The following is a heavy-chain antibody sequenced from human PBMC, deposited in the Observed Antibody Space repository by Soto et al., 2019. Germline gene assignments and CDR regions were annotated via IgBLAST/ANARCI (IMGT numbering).Heavy chain of an antibody. CDR2: ISSSSSYI. V-gene: IGHV3-21*01. Sequence: GGSLRLSCAASGFTFSSYSMNWVRQAPGKGLEWVSSISSSSSYIYYADSVKGRFTISRDNAKNSLYLQMNSLRAEDTAVYYCARVDYGDWKIEYFQHWGQGTLVTVSS. J-gene: IGHJ1*01. CDR1: GFTFSSYS. CDR3: ARVDYGDWKIEYFQH. D-gene: IGHD4-17*01.